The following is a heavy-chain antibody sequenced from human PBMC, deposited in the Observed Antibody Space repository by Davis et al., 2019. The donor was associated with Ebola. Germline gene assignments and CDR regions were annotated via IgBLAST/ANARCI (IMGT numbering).Heavy chain of an antibody. CDR3: ARVRYYYYGMDV. J-gene: IGHJ6*02. V-gene: IGHV1-18*01. CDR2: IAAYNGYT. Sequence: ASVKVSCKTSGYSFTTYGITWVRQAPGQGLEWMGWIAAYNGYTNYVQKFQGRVTMTIDTSASTAYMELRSLRSDDTAVYYCARVRYYYYGMDVWGQGTTVTVSS. CDR1: GYSFTTYG.